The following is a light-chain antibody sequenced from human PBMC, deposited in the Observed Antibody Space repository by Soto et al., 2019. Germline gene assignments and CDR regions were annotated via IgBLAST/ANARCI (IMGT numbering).Light chain of an antibody. CDR1: QTISSC. V-gene: IGKV1-5*03. J-gene: IGKJ1*01. CDR2: KAS. Sequence: DIQMTQSPSSLSGSVGDRVTITCRASQTISSCLAWYQQKPGKVPQLLIYKASIFKSGVPSRFSGSGSGTDFTLTISSLQADDFATYYCQHNNSYSATFGQGTKVELK. CDR3: QHNNSYSAT.